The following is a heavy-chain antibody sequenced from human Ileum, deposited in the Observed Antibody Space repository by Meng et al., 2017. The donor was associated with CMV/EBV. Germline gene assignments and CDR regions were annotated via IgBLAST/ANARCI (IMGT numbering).Heavy chain of an antibody. CDR2: VHHDDSGK. CDR3: ANDFWSDPPTES. D-gene: IGHD3-3*01. J-gene: IGHJ5*02. Sequence: GESLKISYAASGFIFSSHGMHWVRQAPGKGLEWVAFVHHDDSGKFYGDSVKGRFTISRDNSNNALYLQMNSLTTEDTAVYYCANDFWSDPPTESWGQRTLVTVSS. V-gene: IGHV3-30*02. CDR1: GFIFSSHG.